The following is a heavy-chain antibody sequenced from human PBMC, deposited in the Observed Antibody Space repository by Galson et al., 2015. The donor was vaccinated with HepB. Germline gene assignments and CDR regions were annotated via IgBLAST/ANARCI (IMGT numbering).Heavy chain of an antibody. CDR2: IYYSGST. Sequence: ETLSLTCTVSGGSTSSYYWSWIRQPPGKGLEWIGCIYYSGSTNYNPSLKSRATISVDTSKNQFSLKLSSVTAADTAVYYCARDRYDFWSGPINDAFDIWGQGTMVTVSS. D-gene: IGHD3-3*01. J-gene: IGHJ3*02. CDR3: ARDRYDFWSGPINDAFDI. CDR1: GGSTSSYY. V-gene: IGHV4-59*01.